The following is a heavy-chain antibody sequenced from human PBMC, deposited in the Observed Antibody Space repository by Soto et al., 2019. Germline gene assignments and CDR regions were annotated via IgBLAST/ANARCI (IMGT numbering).Heavy chain of an antibody. Sequence: EVQLVESGGGLVKPGGSLRLSCAASGFTFSNAWMSWVRQAPGKGLEWVGRIKSKTDGGTTDYAAPVKGRFTISRDDSKNTLYLQMNSLKTEDTAVYYCTPLESQYYYYYYGMDVWGQGTTVTVSS. CDR2: IKSKTDGGTT. D-gene: IGHD3-3*01. V-gene: IGHV3-15*01. J-gene: IGHJ6*02. CDR3: TPLESQYYYYYYGMDV. CDR1: GFTFSNAW.